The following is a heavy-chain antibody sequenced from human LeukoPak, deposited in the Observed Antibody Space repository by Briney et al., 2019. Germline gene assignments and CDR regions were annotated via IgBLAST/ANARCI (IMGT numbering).Heavy chain of an antibody. CDR2: INPNTRAT. J-gene: IGHJ4*02. V-gene: IGHV1-2*02. D-gene: IGHD2-21*01. CDR3: ARASSMWSNFDL. CDR1: GYTFTGYY. Sequence: GASVKVSCKAYGYTFTGYYIQWVRQAPGQGLEWMGWINPNTRATYYAQKFQGRVTLTRDTSISTAHIELSRLKSDDTGVYYCARASSMWSNFDLWGQGTLVTVSS.